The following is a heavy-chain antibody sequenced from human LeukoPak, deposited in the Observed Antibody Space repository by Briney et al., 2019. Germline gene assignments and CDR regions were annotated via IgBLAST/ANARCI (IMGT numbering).Heavy chain of an antibody. V-gene: IGHV3-23*01. CDR1: GFTFSSYA. Sequence: GVSLRLSCAASGFTFSSYAMSWVRQAPGKGLEWVSAIRCGGGVTYYADSVKGRFTISRDNSKNTLYLQMNSLRAEDTAVYYCAKDPRVATIEIFDYWGQGTLVTVYS. CDR3: AKDPRVATIEIFDY. CDR2: IRCGGGVT. J-gene: IGHJ4*02. D-gene: IGHD5-12*01.